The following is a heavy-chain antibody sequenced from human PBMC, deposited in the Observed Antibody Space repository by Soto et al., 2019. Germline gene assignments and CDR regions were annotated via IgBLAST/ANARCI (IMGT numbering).Heavy chain of an antibody. CDR2: ISYDGSNK. V-gene: IGHV3-30-3*01. D-gene: IGHD6-19*01. J-gene: IGHJ4*02. Sequence: QVQLVESGGGVVQPGRSLRLSCAASGFTFSSYAMHWVRQAPGKGLEWVAVISYDGSNKYYADSVKGRFTISRDNSKNTLYLQMNSLRAEDTAVYYCARELEQWLAKERYWGQGTLVTVSS. CDR1: GFTFSSYA. CDR3: ARELEQWLAKERY.